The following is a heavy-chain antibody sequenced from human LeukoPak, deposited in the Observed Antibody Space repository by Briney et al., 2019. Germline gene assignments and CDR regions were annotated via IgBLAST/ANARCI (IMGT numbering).Heavy chain of an antibody. CDR1: GFTFSQYA. CDR2: ISYDGSNK. V-gene: IGHV3-30*04. J-gene: IGHJ4*02. Sequence: PGGSLRLSCAASGFTFSQYAMHWVRQAPGKGLEWVAIISYDGSNKYYADSVKGRFTISRDNSKNTLYLQMNSLRAEDTAVYYCARDSGYCTSTSCYAWLAGYWGQGTPVTVSS. CDR3: ARDSGYCTSTSCYAWLAGY. D-gene: IGHD2-2*01.